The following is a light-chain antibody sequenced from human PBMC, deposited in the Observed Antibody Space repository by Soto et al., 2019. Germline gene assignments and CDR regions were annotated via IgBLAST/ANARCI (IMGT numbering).Light chain of an antibody. Sequence: EIVLTQSPGTLSLSPGERATLSCGASQIISSSNLAWYQQTPGQAPRLLIYGASSRATGIPDRFSGSGSGTDFTITISRLEPEDFAVYYCQYGNSPLFTFGPGTTVDMK. V-gene: IGKV3-20*01. CDR3: QYGNSPLFT. J-gene: IGKJ3*01. CDR1: QIISSSN. CDR2: GAS.